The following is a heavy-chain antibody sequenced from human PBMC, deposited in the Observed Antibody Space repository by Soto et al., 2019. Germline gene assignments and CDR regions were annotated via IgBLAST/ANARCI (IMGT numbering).Heavy chain of an antibody. CDR1: GGSMSPYY. CDR3: ARLGGYYQAFDQ. CDR2: IYYRGNT. V-gene: IGHV4-59*08. D-gene: IGHD3-22*01. Sequence: SETLSLTCSVFGGSMSPYYWSWIRQSPGKGLEWIANIYYRGNTNYNPSLESRVTISIDTSKNQFSLKLNSLTAADTAVYYCARLGGYYQAFDQWGQGSLVTVSS. J-gene: IGHJ4*02.